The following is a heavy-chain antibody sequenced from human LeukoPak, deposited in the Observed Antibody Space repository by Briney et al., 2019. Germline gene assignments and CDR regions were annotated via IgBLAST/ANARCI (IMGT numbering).Heavy chain of an antibody. D-gene: IGHD4-17*01. CDR1: GGSFSGYY. CDR2: INHSGST. J-gene: IGHJ6*04. CDR3: ARESVTTPGPYYGMDV. Sequence: SETLSLTCAVHGGSFSGYYWSWIRQPPGKGLEWIGEINHSGSTNYNPSLKSRVTISVDTSKNQFSLKLSSVTAADTAVYYCARESVTTPGPYYGMDVWGKGTTVTVSS. V-gene: IGHV4-34*01.